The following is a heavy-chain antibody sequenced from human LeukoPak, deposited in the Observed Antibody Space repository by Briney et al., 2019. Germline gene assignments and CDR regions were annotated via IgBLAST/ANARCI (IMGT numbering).Heavy chain of an antibody. Sequence: ASVKVSCKASGYTFTSFDVNWVRQAAGQGLEWMGWMNPNSGNTGYAQKFQGRVTMTRNISISTAYMELSSLKSGDTAVYFCARGAGYGSGSRDYWGQGTLVTVSS. CDR1: GYTFTSFD. CDR2: MNPNSGNT. J-gene: IGHJ4*02. V-gene: IGHV1-8*01. CDR3: ARGAGYGSGSRDY. D-gene: IGHD3-10*01.